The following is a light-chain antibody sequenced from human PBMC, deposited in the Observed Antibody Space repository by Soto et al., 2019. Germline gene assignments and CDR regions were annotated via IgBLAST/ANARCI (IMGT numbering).Light chain of an antibody. V-gene: IGKV1-39*01. CDR3: QQSYSTLSYT. Sequence: DIQMTQSPSSLSASVGDRVTITCRASQSTSSYLNWYQQKPGKAPKLLIYAASSLQSGVPSRFSGGGSGTDFTLTISSLQPEDFATYYCQQSYSTLSYTFGQGTKLEIK. J-gene: IGKJ2*01. CDR1: QSTSSY. CDR2: AAS.